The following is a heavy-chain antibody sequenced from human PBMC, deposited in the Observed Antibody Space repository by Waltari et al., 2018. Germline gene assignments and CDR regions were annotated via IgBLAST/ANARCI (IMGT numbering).Heavy chain of an antibody. Sequence: QVQLVQSGAEVKKPGSSVKVSCKASGGTFSSYTISWVRQAPGQGLEWMGRIIPILGIANYAQKFQGRVTITADKSTSTAYMELSSLRAEDTAVYYCSLPGETGSYGYYYYYMDVWGKGTTVTISS. D-gene: IGHD1-1*01. V-gene: IGHV1-69*02. J-gene: IGHJ6*03. CDR2: IIPILGIA. CDR3: SLPGETGSYGYYYYYMDV. CDR1: GGTFSSYT.